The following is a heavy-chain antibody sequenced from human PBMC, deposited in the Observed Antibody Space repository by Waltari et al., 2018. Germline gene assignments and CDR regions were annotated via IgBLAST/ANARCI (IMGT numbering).Heavy chain of an antibody. Sequence: QVQLQQWGAGLLQPSETLSLTCAVYGGSFRGYYWGWVRQPPGRGLGWIGEINHNGNINRNPALRSRVTMLVDTSKSQLSLKINSVTAADTAVYYCVRLEDCTGPGGNCYSGDSFAMDVWGQGTTVTVSS. CDR3: VRLEDCTGPGGNCYSGDSFAMDV. D-gene: IGHD2-8*02. CDR2: INHNGNI. CDR1: GGSFRGYY. J-gene: IGHJ6*02. V-gene: IGHV4-34*02.